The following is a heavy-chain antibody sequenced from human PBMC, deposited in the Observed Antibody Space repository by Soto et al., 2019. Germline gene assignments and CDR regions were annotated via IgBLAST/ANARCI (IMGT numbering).Heavy chain of an antibody. CDR3: ARDPSSPYCGGDCAIYYYYYGMDV. D-gene: IGHD2-21*02. V-gene: IGHV1-24*01. J-gene: IGHJ6*02. CDR1: GYTLTELS. CDR2: FDPEDGET. Sequence: ASVKVSCKVSGYTLTELSMHWVRQAPGKGLEWMGGFDPEDGETIYAQKFQGRVTMTEDTSTDTAYMELSSLRSEDTAVYYCARDPSSPYCGGDCAIYYYYYGMDVWGQGTTVTVSS.